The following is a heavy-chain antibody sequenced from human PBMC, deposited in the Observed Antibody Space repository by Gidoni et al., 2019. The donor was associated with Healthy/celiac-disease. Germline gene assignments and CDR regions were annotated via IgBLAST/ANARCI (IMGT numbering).Heavy chain of an antibody. CDR3: AKFQPYYYGSAPDY. Sequence: GSGGSTYYADSVKGRFTISRDNSKNTLYLQMNSLRAEDTAVYYCAKFQPYYYGSAPDYWGQGTLVTVSS. CDR2: GSGGST. D-gene: IGHD3-10*01. J-gene: IGHJ4*02. V-gene: IGHV3-23*01.